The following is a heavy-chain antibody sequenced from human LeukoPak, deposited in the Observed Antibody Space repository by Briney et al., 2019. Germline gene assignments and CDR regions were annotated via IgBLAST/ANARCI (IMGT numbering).Heavy chain of an antibody. V-gene: IGHV1-69*04. D-gene: IGHD1-26*01. Sequence: SVKVSCKASGGTFSSYAISWVRQAPGQGLEWMGRIIPILGIANYAQKFQGRVTITADESTSTAYMELSSLRSEDTAMYYCARDMGSGSLHYWGQGTLVTVSS. CDR1: GGTFSSYA. CDR2: IIPILGIA. J-gene: IGHJ4*02. CDR3: ARDMGSGSLHY.